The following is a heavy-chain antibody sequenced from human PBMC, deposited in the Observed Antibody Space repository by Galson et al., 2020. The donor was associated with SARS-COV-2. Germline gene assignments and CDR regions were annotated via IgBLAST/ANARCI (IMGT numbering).Heavy chain of an antibody. Sequence: SETLSLSCAVSGVSISTTNYWCWIRPPPGKGLEWIGSVYPSGSTYYNPSLKSRVTISRDTSKNQFSLRLTSVTAADTALYYCARQGVTMKFLLTVPGWFFDLWGRGTLVTVSS. CDR1: GVSISTTNY. CDR3: ARQGVTMKFLLTVPGWFFDL. D-gene: IGHD3-16*01. V-gene: IGHV4-38-2*01. J-gene: IGHJ2*01. CDR2: VYPSGST.